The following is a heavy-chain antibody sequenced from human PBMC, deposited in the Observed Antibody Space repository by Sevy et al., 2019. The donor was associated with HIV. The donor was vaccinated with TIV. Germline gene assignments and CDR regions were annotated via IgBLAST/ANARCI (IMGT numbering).Heavy chain of an antibody. CDR3: ARAPHYDILLAYWVDS. CDR2: IYFSGDT. CDR1: GASVSRGHFY. V-gene: IGHV4-31*03. J-gene: IGHJ4*02. Sequence: SETLSLTCTVSGASVSRGHFYWTWIRHHPGEGLEWIGYIYFSGDTYYNPSLRSRATISKDTSKNQFSLRLTSVTSADTAVYYCARAPHYDILLAYWVDSWGQGTLVTVSS. D-gene: IGHD3-9*01.